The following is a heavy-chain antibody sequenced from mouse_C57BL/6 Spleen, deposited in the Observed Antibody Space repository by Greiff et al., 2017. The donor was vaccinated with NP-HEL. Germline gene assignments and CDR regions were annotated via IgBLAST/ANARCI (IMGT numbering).Heavy chain of an antibody. CDR3: ARGGLWLRGGFDY. CDR1: GYTFTSYW. V-gene: IGHV1-55*01. D-gene: IGHD2-2*01. CDR2: IYPGSGST. J-gene: IGHJ2*01. Sequence: QVQLQQPGAELVKPGASVKMSCKASGYTFTSYWITWVKQRPGQGLEWIGDIYPGSGSTNYNEKFKSKATLTVDTSSSTAYMQLSSLTSEDSAVYYCARGGLWLRGGFDYWGQGTTLTVSS.